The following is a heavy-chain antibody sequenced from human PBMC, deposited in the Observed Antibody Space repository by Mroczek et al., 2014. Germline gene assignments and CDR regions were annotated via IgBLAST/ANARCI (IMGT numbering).Heavy chain of an antibody. CDR2: IYYSGST. CDR1: GGSISSSSYY. V-gene: IGHV4-39*01. J-gene: IGHJ3*02. Sequence: QVQLQQWGPGLVKPSETLSLTCTVSGGSISSSSYYWGWIRQPPGKGLEWIGSIYYSGSTYYNPSLKSRVTISVDTSKNQFSLKLSSVTAADTAVYYCARRSSRGIAVGGAFDIWGQGTMVTVSS. D-gene: IGHD3-16*01. CDR3: ARRSSRGIAVGGAFDI.